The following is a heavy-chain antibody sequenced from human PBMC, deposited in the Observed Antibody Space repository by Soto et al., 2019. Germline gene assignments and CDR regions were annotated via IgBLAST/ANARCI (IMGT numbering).Heavy chain of an antibody. CDR2: ISYDGSNK. V-gene: IGHV3-30-3*01. CDR1: GFTFSSYA. D-gene: IGHD1-1*01. CDR3: ARAERSDGYIDY. J-gene: IGHJ4*02. Sequence: QVQLVESGGGVVQPGRSLRLSCAASGFTFSSYAMHWVRQAPGKGLEWVAVISYDGSNKYYADSVKGRFTISRDNSKNTLYLQMNSLRAEDTAVYYCARAERSDGYIDYWGQGTLVTVSS.